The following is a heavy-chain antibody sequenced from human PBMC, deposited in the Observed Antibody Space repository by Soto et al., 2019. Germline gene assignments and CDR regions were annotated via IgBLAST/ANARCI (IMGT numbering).Heavy chain of an antibody. CDR1: GGSVSSGSYY. Sequence: SETLSLTCTVSGGSVSSGSYYWSWIRQPPGKGLEWIGYIYYSGSTNYNPSLKSRVTISVDTSKNQFSLKLSSVTAADTAVYYCASCILSPGSNYYYAMDVWGQGTTVTVSS. D-gene: IGHD3-9*01. J-gene: IGHJ6*01. CDR2: IYYSGST. CDR3: ASCILSPGSNYYYAMDV. V-gene: IGHV4-61*01.